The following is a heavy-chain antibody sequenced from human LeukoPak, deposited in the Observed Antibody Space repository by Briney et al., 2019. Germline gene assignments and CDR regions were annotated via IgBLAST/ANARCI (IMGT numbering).Heavy chain of an antibody. J-gene: IGHJ6*02. Sequence: ASVKVSCKASGYTFTGYYMHWVRQAPGQGLEWMGWINPNSGGTNYAQKFQGRVTMTRDTSISTAYMELSRLRSDDTAVYYCAREEVVRGVIVDYYYGMDVWGQGTTVTVSS. V-gene: IGHV1-2*02. CDR2: INPNSGGT. CDR3: AREEVVRGVIVDYYYGMDV. CDR1: GYTFTGYY. D-gene: IGHD3-10*01.